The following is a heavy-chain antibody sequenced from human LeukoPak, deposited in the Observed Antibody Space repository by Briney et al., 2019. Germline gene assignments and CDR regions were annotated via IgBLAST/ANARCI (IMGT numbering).Heavy chain of an antibody. CDR2: IKQDGSEK. D-gene: IGHD3-10*01. CDR3: ARAIGGSASY. Sequence: GGSLRLSCVASGFTFSNFWMHWVRLAPGKGLEWVANIKQDGSEKYYVDSVKGRFTISRDNAKNSLYLQMNSLRAEDTAVYYCARAIGGSASYWGQGTLVAVSS. V-gene: IGHV3-7*01. J-gene: IGHJ4*02. CDR1: GFTFSNFW.